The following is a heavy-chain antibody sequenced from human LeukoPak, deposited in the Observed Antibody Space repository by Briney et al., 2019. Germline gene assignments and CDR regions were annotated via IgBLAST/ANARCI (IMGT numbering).Heavy chain of an antibody. CDR1: GGSMNRYY. V-gene: IGHV4-59*01. J-gene: IGHJ4*02. Sequence: SETLSLTCTVSGGSMNRYYWSWIRQPPGKGLEWIGYIYYSGSTNYNPSLKSRVTISVDTSKNQFSLKLSSVTAADTAVYYCARDYYDSSGYYYVDYWGQGTLVTVSS. CDR3: ARDYYDSSGYYYVDY. D-gene: IGHD3-22*01. CDR2: IYYSGST.